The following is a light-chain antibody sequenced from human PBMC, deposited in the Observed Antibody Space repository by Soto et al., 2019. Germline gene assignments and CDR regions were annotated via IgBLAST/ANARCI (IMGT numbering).Light chain of an antibody. CDR3: QQYESSVT. CDR2: DAS. Sequence: EIVLTQSPATLSLSPGERATLSCRASQSVSNYLAWYQQKPGQAPRLLIYDASNRATGIPARFSGSGSGTDFTLTISRLEPEDFAVYFCQQYESSVTFGQGTKVEVK. J-gene: IGKJ1*01. V-gene: IGKV3-11*01. CDR1: QSVSNY.